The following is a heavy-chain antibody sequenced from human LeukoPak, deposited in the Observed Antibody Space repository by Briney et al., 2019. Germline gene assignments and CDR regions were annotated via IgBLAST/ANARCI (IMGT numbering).Heavy chain of an antibody. D-gene: IGHD3-22*01. J-gene: IGHJ3*02. Sequence: PGGSPRLSCAASGFTFSSYWMSWVRQAPGKGLEWVANIKQDGSEKYYVDSVKGRFTISRDNAKNSLYLQMNSLGAEDTAVYYCAREAITMIVVVTNAFDIWGQGTMVTVSS. CDR1: GFTFSSYW. CDR2: IKQDGSEK. CDR3: AREAITMIVVVTNAFDI. V-gene: IGHV3-7*01.